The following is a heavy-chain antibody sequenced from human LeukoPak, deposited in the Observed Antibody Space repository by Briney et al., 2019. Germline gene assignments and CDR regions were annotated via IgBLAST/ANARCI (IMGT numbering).Heavy chain of an antibody. CDR1: EFTFSKFY. Sequence: GGSLRLSCTASEFTFSKFYMNWVRQAPGKGLEWVSSISGNSRFIYYADSVKGRFTISRDNADNSVSLQMNSLRADDTAVYFCARDGSSGELSSGYFDPWGQGTLVTVSS. J-gene: IGHJ4*02. CDR3: ARDGSSGELSSGYFDP. V-gene: IGHV3-21*01. D-gene: IGHD3-10*01. CDR2: ISGNSRFI.